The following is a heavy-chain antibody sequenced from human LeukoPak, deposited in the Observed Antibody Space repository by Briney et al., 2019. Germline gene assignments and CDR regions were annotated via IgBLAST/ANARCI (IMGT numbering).Heavy chain of an antibody. J-gene: IGHJ6*02. CDR1: GYCFTSYW. V-gene: IGHV5-51*01. CDR3: ATPPGYGMDV. CDR2: IYPGDSDT. Sequence: GGGLQSSCQGAGYCFTSYWSGWGGRMPGKGGQWMGIIYPGDSDTRYSPSFQGQVTISADKSISTAYLRWSSLKASDTAMYYCATPPGYGMDVWGQGTTVTVSS.